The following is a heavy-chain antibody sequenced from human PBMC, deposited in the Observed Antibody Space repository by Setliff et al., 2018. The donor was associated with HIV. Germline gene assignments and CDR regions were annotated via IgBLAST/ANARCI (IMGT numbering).Heavy chain of an antibody. Sequence: KTSETLSLTCTVSGGSMSSTIYYWGWIRQPPGKGLTWIGSIYYTGGTYYNPSLKSRVTISVDMSKNQFSLKLSSVTAADTAVYYCASSMGSHDAFDIWGQGTMVTVS. CDR1: GGSMSSTIYY. CDR3: ASSMGSHDAFDI. CDR2: IYYTGGT. D-gene: IGHD2-8*01. V-gene: IGHV4-39*07. J-gene: IGHJ3*02.